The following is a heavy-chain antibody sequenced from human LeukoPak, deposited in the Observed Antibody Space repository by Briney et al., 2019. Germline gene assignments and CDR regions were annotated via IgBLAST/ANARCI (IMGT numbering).Heavy chain of an antibody. CDR2: IYTSGST. V-gene: IGHV4-61*02. J-gene: IGHJ4*02. Sequence: NPSQTLSLTCTVSDGSLSSGTYYLSWIRQPAGKGLEWIGRIYTSGSTNYNPSLKSRVTISVDTSKNQFSLKLSSVTAADTAVYYCASYDYSNHFDYWGQGTLVTVSS. D-gene: IGHD4-11*01. CDR1: DGSLSSGTYY. CDR3: ASYDYSNHFDY.